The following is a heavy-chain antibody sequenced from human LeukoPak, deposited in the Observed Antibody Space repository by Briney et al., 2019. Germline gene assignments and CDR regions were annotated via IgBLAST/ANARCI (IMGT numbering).Heavy chain of an antibody. J-gene: IGHJ3*02. CDR2: IIPILGIA. D-gene: IGHD6-19*01. CDR1: GGTFSSYD. Sequence: SVKVSCKASGGTFSSYDISWVRQAPGQGLEWMGRIIPILGIANYAQKFQGRVTITADKSTSTAYMELSSLRSEDTAVYYCARVTAGTGAFDIWGQGTMVTVSS. V-gene: IGHV1-69*04. CDR3: ARVTAGTGAFDI.